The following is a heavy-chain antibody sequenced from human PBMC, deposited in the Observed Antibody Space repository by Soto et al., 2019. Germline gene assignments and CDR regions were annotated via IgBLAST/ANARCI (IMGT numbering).Heavy chain of an antibody. CDR1: GYTFTSYA. CDR3: ARDREQQLPYDY. D-gene: IGHD6-13*01. CDR2: INAGNGNT. Sequence: ASVKVSCKASGYTFTSYAMHWVRQAPGQRLEWMGWINAGNGNTKYSQKFQGRVTITRDTSASTAYMELSSLRSEDTAVYYCARDREQQLPYDYWGQGTLVTVSS. J-gene: IGHJ4*02. V-gene: IGHV1-3*01.